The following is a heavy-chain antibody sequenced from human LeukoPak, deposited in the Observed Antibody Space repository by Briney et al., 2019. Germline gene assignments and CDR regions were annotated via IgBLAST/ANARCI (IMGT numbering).Heavy chain of an antibody. V-gene: IGHV3-21*01. CDR3: PRDSDTHTVTNYYYYYMDV. D-gene: IGHD4-17*01. Sequence: GGSLRLSCAASGFTFSSYSMDWVRQVPGKGLEWVSSISSSSSYIYYTDSVKGRFTISRDNAKNSLYLQMNSLRAEDTAVYFCPRDSDTHTVTNYYYYYMDVWGKGTTVTVSS. J-gene: IGHJ6*03. CDR2: ISSSSSYI. CDR1: GFTFSSYS.